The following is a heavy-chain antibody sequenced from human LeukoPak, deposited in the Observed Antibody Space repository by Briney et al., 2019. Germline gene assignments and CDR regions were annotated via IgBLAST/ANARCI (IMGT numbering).Heavy chain of an antibody. J-gene: IGHJ4*02. V-gene: IGHV1-2*02. Sequence: ASVKVSCKASGSTFTDYYMHWVRQAPGQGLEWMGWINPNSGGTNYAQKFQGRVTMTRDTSITTAYMEMSRLRSDDTALYYCARSPHILTGENFDYWGQGTLVTVSS. CDR1: GSTFTDYY. CDR3: ARSPHILTGENFDY. D-gene: IGHD3-9*01. CDR2: INPNSGGT.